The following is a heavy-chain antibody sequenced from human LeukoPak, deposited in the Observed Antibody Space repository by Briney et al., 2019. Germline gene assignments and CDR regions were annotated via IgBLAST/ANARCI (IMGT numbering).Heavy chain of an antibody. Sequence: GGSLRLSCAASGFTFSSYSMTWVRQAPGKGLEWVSAISGSGGSTYYADSVKGRFTISRDNSENTLYLQMNSLRAEDTAVYYCAKGGVIIPPFDYWGQGTLVTVSS. V-gene: IGHV3-23*01. D-gene: IGHD3-3*01. J-gene: IGHJ4*02. CDR3: AKGGVIIPPFDY. CDR1: GFTFSSYS. CDR2: ISGSGGST.